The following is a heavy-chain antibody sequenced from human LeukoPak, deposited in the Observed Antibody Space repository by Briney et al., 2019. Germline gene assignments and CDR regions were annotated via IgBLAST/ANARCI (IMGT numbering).Heavy chain of an antibody. J-gene: IGHJ4*02. Sequence: ASVKVSCKASAYTFTSYDINWVRQATGQGLEWMGWMNPNSGNTGYAQKFQGRVTMTRNTSISTAYMELSSLRSEDTAVYYCARGRWGGRYFDYWGQGTLVTVSS. CDR1: AYTFTSYD. D-gene: IGHD3-16*01. V-gene: IGHV1-8*01. CDR3: ARGRWGGRYFDY. CDR2: MNPNSGNT.